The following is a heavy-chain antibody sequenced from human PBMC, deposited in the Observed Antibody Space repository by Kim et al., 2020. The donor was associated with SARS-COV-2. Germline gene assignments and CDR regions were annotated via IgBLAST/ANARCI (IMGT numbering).Heavy chain of an antibody. Sequence: SQTLSLTCAISGDSVSSNSAAWNWIRQSPSRGLEWLGRTYYRSKWYNDYAVSVKSRITINPDTSKNQFSLQLNSVTPEDTAVYYCARDRLQLERRGSALPYYYYGMDVWGQGTTVTVSS. CDR2: TYYRSKWYN. D-gene: IGHD1-1*01. J-gene: IGHJ6*02. V-gene: IGHV6-1*01. CDR1: GDSVSSNSAA. CDR3: ARDRLQLERRGSALPYYYYGMDV.